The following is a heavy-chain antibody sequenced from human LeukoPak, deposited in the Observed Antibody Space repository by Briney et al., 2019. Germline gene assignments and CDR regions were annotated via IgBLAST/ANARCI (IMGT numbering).Heavy chain of an antibody. V-gene: IGHV4-59*08. CDR3: ARHTTGMACFDY. J-gene: IGHJ4*02. CDR1: GGSMRSYY. CDR2: IYYGGST. Sequence: PSETLSLTCNVSGGSMRSYYWSWIRQSPGKGLEWIGYIYYGGSTNYNPSLTSRVAISVDTSKNQFSLNLSSVTAADTAVYYCARHTTGMACFDYWGQGTLVTVSS. D-gene: IGHD5-18*01.